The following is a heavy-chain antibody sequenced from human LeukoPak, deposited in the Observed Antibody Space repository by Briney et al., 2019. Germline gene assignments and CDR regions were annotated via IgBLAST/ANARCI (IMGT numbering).Heavy chain of an antibody. J-gene: IGHJ6*03. CDR3: ARAPAGQPYYYMDV. CDR2: MYYSGST. D-gene: IGHD2-2*01. V-gene: IGHV4-59*01. Sequence: SETLSLTCTVPGGAITNYYWSWIRQPLGKGLEWIGYMYYSGSTNYNPSLKSRVTMSVDTSNNQISPKMTSLTAADTAVYYCARAPAGQPYYYMDVWGKGTTVTVSS. CDR1: GGAITNYY.